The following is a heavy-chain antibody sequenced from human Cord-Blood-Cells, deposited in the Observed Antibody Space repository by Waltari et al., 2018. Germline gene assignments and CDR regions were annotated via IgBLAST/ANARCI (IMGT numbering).Heavy chain of an antibody. D-gene: IGHD3-10*01. CDR1: GGSFSGYY. CDR3: ARGGGRMRGTDAFDI. V-gene: IGHV4-34*01. J-gene: IGHJ3*02. CDR2: INHSGST. Sequence: QVQLQQWGAGRLKPSETLSLTCAGYGGSFSGYYWRWIRQPPGKGLEGIGEINHSGSTNYNPSLKSRVTISVDTSKNQFSLKLSSVTAADTAVYYCARGGGRMRGTDAFDIWGQGTMVTDSS.